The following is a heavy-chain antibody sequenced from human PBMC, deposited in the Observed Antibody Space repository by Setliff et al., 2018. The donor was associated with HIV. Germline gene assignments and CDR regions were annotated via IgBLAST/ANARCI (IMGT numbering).Heavy chain of an antibody. V-gene: IGHV4-39*01. J-gene: IGHJ5*02. Sequence: PSETLSLTCTVSGGSISSSSYYWGWIRQPPGKGLEWIGSLYYSGSAYYSPSLKSRVTISVDTSKNQFSLKLSSVTAADTAVYYCARRKGYCSGPSCLEFSWFDPWGQGTLVTVSS. CDR2: LYYSGSA. D-gene: IGHD2-2*01. CDR1: GGSISSSSYY. CDR3: ARRKGYCSGPSCLEFSWFDP.